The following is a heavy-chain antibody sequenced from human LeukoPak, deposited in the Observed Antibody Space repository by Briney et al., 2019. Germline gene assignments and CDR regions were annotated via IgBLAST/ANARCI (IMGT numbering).Heavy chain of an antibody. CDR1: GFTFSTYS. CDR2: ISTSSSYI. J-gene: IGHJ4*02. Sequence: RGSLRLSCAASGFTFSTYSMNWVRQAPGKGLEWVSSISTSSSYIYYADSVKGRFTISRDNAKNSLYLQMNSLRAEDTAVYYCAKDSGIGAALYYFDYWGQGTLVTVSS. CDR3: AKDSGIGAALYYFDY. D-gene: IGHD6-25*01. V-gene: IGHV3-21*01.